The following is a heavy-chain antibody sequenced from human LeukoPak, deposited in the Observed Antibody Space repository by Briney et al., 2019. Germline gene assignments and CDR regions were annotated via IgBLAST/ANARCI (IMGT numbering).Heavy chain of an antibody. CDR1: GFTFDNSG. CDR3: AREGRVLWLGELEDY. Sequence: RPGGSLRLSCEASGFTFDNSGMSWVRQVPGKGLEWVSGISWNSASIGYADSVKGRFTISRDNAKNSLYLQMNSLRAEDTAVYYCAREGRVLWLGELEDYWGQGTLVTVSS. V-gene: IGHV3-20*04. J-gene: IGHJ4*02. CDR2: ISWNSASI. D-gene: IGHD3-10*01.